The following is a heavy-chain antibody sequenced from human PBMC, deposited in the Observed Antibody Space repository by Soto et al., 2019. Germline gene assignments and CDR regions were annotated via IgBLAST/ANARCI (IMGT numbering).Heavy chain of an antibody. D-gene: IGHD1-26*01. CDR2: ISSSSSTM. Sequence: EVQLVESGGGLVQPGGSLRLSCAASGFTISSYSMNWVRQAPGKGLEWVSYISSSSSTMYYADSVKGRFTISRDNAKNSLVLHMNSLRDEDTAVYYCARDSTDADSGSYSGDYWGQGTLVTVSS. J-gene: IGHJ4*02. CDR1: GFTISSYS. V-gene: IGHV3-48*02. CDR3: ARDSTDADSGSYSGDY.